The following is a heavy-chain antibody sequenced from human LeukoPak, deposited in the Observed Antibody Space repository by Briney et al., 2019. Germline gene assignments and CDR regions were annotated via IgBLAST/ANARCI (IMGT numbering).Heavy chain of an antibody. J-gene: IGHJ4*02. CDR3: ARAVRSWSPFDY. Sequence: PSETLSLTCAVYGGSFSGYYWSWIRQPPGKGLEWIGEINHSGSTNYNPSLKSRVTISVDTSKNQFSLKLSSVTAADTAVYYCARAVRSWSPFDYWGQGTLVTVSS. CDR2: INHSGST. V-gene: IGHV4-34*01. D-gene: IGHD6-13*01. CDR1: GGSFSGYY.